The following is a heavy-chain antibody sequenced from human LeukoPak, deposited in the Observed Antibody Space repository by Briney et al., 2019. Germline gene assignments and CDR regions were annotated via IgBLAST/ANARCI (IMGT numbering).Heavy chain of an antibody. CDR2: ISYDGSNK. J-gene: IGHJ6*03. CDR3: ARDREADRLHYMDV. D-gene: IGHD3-16*02. V-gene: IGHV3-30-3*01. Sequence: GRSLRLSCAASGFTFSSYAMHWVRQAPGKGLEWVAVISYDGSNKYYADSVKGRFTISRDNSKNTLYLQMDSLRAEDTAVYYCARDREADRLHYMDVWGKGTTVTVSS. CDR1: GFTFSSYA.